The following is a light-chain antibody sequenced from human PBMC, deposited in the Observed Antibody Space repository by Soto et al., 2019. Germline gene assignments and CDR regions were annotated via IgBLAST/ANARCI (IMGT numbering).Light chain of an antibody. CDR3: QQYASLPRT. CDR2: HAS. V-gene: IGKV1-33*01. CDR1: QNINNY. J-gene: IGKJ1*01. Sequence: DIQMTQSPSSVSASVGDRVTITCQASQNINNYLNWYQQKPGRAPKLLIYHASNLETGVPSRFSGSGSGTDFTLTISSLQPEDIATYYCQQYASLPRTFGQGTKVDIK.